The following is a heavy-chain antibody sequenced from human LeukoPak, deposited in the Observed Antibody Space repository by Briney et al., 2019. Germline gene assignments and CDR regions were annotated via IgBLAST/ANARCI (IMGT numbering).Heavy chain of an antibody. J-gene: IGHJ4*01. CDR1: GSRFSSYG. CDR3: AKGHGSGWSFLDY. D-gene: IGHD6-13*01. CDR2: ISYDGCRK. V-gene: IGHV3-30*18. Sequence: PGGSLRLSGEAFGSRFSSYGVDWGRQAPGKGVEWVAVISYDGCRKYYADSVKGRFSISRDNSKNTLYLQMTSLRPEDTAVYYCAKGHGSGWSFLDYCGQGTLVTVSS.